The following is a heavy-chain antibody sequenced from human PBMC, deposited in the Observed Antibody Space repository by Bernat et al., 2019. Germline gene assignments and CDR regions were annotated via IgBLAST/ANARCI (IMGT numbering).Heavy chain of an antibody. V-gene: IGHV3-33*01. D-gene: IGHD3-22*01. J-gene: IGHJ4*02. CDR3: ARCPTLDSSNFDY. CDR2: IWYDGSNK. Sequence: SCAASGFTFSSYGMHWVRQAPGKGLEWVAVIWYDGSNKYYADSVKGRFTISSDNSKNTLYLQMNRLQSADMAVYYCARCPTLDSSNFDYWGQGILV. CDR1: GFTFSSYG.